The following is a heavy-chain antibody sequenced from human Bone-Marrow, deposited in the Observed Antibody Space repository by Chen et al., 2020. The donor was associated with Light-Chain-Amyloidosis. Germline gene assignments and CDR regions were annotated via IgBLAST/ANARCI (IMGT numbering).Heavy chain of an antibody. CDR1: GGTFSSYS. J-gene: IGHJ3*02. CDR2: IIPFYNST. CDR3: ATKVNVARAYHI. D-gene: IGHD2-21*01. Sequence: QVQLVQSGAEVKEPGSSVKVSCKASGGTFSSYSFNWVRQAPGQGLEWMGGIIPFYNSTSLAQKFRGRVTFTADGSTSAVYMELSSLRFEDTAVYYCATKVNVARAYHIWGQGTMVIVSS. V-gene: IGHV1-69*01.